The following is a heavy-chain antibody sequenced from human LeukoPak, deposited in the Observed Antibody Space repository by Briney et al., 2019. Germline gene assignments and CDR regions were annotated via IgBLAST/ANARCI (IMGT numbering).Heavy chain of an antibody. CDR3: AKVLMVYGTSDF. Sequence: PGGSLRLSCAASGFTFSDYYMSWIRQAPGKGLEWVSVISDGGGRTSYADSVKGRFTISGDHSKNTLYLQMNSLRTEDTAVYYCAKVLMVYGTSDFWGQGTLVTVSS. CDR1: GFTFSDYY. CDR2: ISDGGGRT. D-gene: IGHD2-8*01. J-gene: IGHJ4*02. V-gene: IGHV3-23*01.